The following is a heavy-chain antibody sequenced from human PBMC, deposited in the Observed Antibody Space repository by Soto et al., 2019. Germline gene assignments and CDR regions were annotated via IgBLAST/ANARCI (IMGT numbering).Heavy chain of an antibody. Sequence: PSETLSLTCTVSGGSISSYYWSWIRQPPGKGLEWIGHIYYSGSTNYNPSLKSRVTISVDTSKNQFSLKLSSVTAADTAVYYCARDSGYSSSPYYFDYWGQGTLVTVSS. J-gene: IGHJ4*02. CDR3: ARDSGYSSSPYYFDY. D-gene: IGHD6-6*01. CDR2: IYYSGST. CDR1: GGSISSYY. V-gene: IGHV4-59*01.